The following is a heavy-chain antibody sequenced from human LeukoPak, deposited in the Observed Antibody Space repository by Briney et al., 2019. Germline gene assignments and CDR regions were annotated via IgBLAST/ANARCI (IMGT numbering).Heavy chain of an antibody. D-gene: IGHD3-22*01. V-gene: IGHV3-7*01. CDR3: ARFSGYYYDAFDI. Sequence: GGSLRLSCAAAGFTFSSYWMSWVRQAPGKRLEWVANIKQDGSEKYYVDSVKGRFTISRDNAKNSLYLQMNSLRAEDTTVYYCARFSGYYYDAFDIWGQGTMVTVSS. CDR1: GFTFSSYW. J-gene: IGHJ3*02. CDR2: IKQDGSEK.